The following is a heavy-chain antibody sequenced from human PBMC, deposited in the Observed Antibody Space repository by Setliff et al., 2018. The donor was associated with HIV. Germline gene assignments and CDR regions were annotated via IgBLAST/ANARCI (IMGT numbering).Heavy chain of an antibody. CDR3: AKAWGDYGEVDY. Sequence: SLKISCAASGFTFDDYAMHWVRQAPGKGLEWVSGISWNSGSIGYADSVKGRFTISRDNAKNSLYLQMNSLRAEDTALYYCAKAWGDYGEVDYWGQGTLVTVSS. CDR2: ISWNSGSI. V-gene: IGHV3-9*01. J-gene: IGHJ4*02. D-gene: IGHD4-17*01. CDR1: GFTFDDYA.